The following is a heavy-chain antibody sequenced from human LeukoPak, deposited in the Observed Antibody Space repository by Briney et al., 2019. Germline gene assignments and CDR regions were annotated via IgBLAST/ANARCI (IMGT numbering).Heavy chain of an antibody. J-gene: IGHJ6*04. CDR1: GFTVSSNN. CDR2: IYSGGST. D-gene: IGHD6-13*01. CDR3: ARDGLAAAGDYYYYYGMDV. V-gene: IGHV3-53*01. Sequence: GGSLRLSCAASGFTVSSNNMSWVRQAPGKGLEWVSVIYSGGSTYYADSVKGRFTISRDNSKNTLYLQMNSLRAEDTAVYYCARDGLAAAGDYYYYYGMDVWGKGTTVTVSS.